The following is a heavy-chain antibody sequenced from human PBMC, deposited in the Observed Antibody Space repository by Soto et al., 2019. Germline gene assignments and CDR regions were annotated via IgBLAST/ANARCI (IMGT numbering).Heavy chain of an antibody. CDR1: GFTFTSSA. J-gene: IGHJ3*02. CDR3: AAEGIYSGYDFAFDI. V-gene: IGHV1-58*02. CDR2: IVVGSGNT. D-gene: IGHD5-12*01. Sequence: ASVKVSCKASGFTFTSSAMQWVRQARGQRLEWIGWIVVGSGNTNYAQKFQERVTITRDMSTSTAYMEPSSLRSEDTAVYYCAAEGIYSGYDFAFDIWGQGTMVT.